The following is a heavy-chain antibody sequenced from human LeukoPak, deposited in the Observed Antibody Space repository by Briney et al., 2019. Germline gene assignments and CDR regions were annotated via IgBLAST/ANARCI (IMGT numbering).Heavy chain of an antibody. V-gene: IGHV3-23*01. J-gene: IGHJ4*02. CDR3: AKEWGVDYGLRY. CDR2: ISVSGST. Sequence: GGSLRLSCAASGFTLSSYAMSWVRQGPGKGLEWVSAISVSGSTYYADSVKGRFTISRDNSKNTLYLQMNSLRADDTAVYYCAKEWGVDYGLRYWGQGTLVTVSS. CDR1: GFTLSSYA. D-gene: IGHD4-17*01.